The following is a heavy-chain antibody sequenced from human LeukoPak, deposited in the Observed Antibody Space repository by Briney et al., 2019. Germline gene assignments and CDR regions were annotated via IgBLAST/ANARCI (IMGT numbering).Heavy chain of an antibody. Sequence: GGSLRLSCAASGFTFSRYGMHWVRQVPGKGLEWVADIWYDGSNKYYGDSVKGRFTISRDNSKNTMYLQMNSLRAEDTAVYYCARDQCSGGSCHNDWYFDLWGRGTLVTVSS. CDR3: ARDQCSGGSCHNDWYFDL. D-gene: IGHD2-15*01. CDR2: IWYDGSNK. V-gene: IGHV3-33*01. J-gene: IGHJ2*01. CDR1: GFTFSRYG.